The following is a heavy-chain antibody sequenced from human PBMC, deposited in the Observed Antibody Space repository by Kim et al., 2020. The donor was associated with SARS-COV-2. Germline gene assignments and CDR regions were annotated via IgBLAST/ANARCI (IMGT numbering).Heavy chain of an antibody. CDR1: GGSISSYY. CDR3: ARQGPGSGIYYYGMDV. CDR2: IYYSGST. J-gene: IGHJ6*02. Sequence: SETLSLTCTVSGGSISSYYWSWIRQPPGKGLEWIGYIYYSGSTNYNPSLKSRVTISVDTSKNQFSLKLSSVTAADTAVYYCARQGPGSGIYYYGMDVWGQGTTVTVSS. D-gene: IGHD3-10*01. V-gene: IGHV4-59*08.